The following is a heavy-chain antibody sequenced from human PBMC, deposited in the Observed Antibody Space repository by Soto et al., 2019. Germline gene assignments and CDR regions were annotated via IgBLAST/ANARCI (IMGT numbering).Heavy chain of an antibody. CDR2: ISRDGNVQ. V-gene: IGHV3-30*03. Sequence: QVQLVESGGGVVQPGRSLRLSCAASGFTFSSSGMHWVRQAPGKGLEWVAVISRDGNVQYYAESVKGRFTISRDNSKNTSYLQMDSLRHHDTAAPYCTGEVASGNWGQGTLVTVSS. CDR3: TGEVASGN. CDR1: GFTFSSSG. D-gene: IGHD2-8*02. J-gene: IGHJ4*02.